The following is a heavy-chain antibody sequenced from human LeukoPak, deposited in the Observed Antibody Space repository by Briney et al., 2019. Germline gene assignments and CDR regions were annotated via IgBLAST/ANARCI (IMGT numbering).Heavy chain of an antibody. CDR2: SYSGGTS. V-gene: IGHV3-53*01. Sequence: GGSLRLSCAASGFTVSTDHMSWVRQAPGKGLEWVAISYSGGTSQHAESVKGRFTISRDNSENTLYLQMNSLRAEDTALYYCARVWELSFDYWGQGTLVTVSS. J-gene: IGHJ4*02. D-gene: IGHD1-26*01. CDR3: ARVWELSFDY. CDR1: GFTVSTDH.